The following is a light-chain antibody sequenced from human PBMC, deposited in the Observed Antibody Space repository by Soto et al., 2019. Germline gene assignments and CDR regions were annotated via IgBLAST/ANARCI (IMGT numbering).Light chain of an antibody. CDR2: RNN. CDR3: ATWDDTSNGPV. V-gene: IGLV1-44*01. CDR1: ISNIGGNS. J-gene: IGLJ3*02. Sequence: QPVLTQPPSASGTPGQRVTISCSGSISNIGGNSVNWYQQLPGTAPKLLIYRNNQWPSGVPDRFSGSKSGTSASLAISGLQSEDEADYYCATWDDTSNGPVFGGGTKVTVL.